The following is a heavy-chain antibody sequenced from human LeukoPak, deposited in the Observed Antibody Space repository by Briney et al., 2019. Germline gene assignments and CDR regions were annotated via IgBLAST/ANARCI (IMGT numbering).Heavy chain of an antibody. Sequence: GESLKISCKGSGYSFTSYWIGWVRQIPGKGLEWMGIIYPGDSDTRYSTSFQGQVTISADKSISTAYLQWSSLKGSDTAMYSCARGLTRTARPWASYFDYWGQGTLVTVSS. V-gene: IGHV5-51*01. D-gene: IGHD6-6*01. CDR3: ARGLTRTARPWASYFDY. CDR1: GYSFTSYW. J-gene: IGHJ4*02. CDR2: IYPGDSDT.